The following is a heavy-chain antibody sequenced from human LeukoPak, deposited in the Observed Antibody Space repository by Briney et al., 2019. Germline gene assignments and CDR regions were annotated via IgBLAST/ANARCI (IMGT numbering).Heavy chain of an antibody. CDR3: ARDYRKSDCSGGSCYPDY. CDR1: GFTFSSYW. V-gene: IGHV3-74*01. Sequence: GGSLRLSCAASGFTFSSYWMHWVRQAPGKGLVWVSRINSDGSSTSYADSVKGRFTISRDNAKNTLYLQMNSLRAEDTAVYYCARDYRKSDCSGGSCYPDYWGQGTLVTVSS. D-gene: IGHD2-15*01. CDR2: INSDGSST. J-gene: IGHJ4*02.